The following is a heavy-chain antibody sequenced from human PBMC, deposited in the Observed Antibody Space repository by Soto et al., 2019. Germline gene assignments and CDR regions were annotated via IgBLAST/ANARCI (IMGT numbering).Heavy chain of an antibody. CDR3: ARDPTMGYCSGGSCHHYYYGMDV. D-gene: IGHD2-15*01. CDR2: ISAYNGNT. CDR1: GYNFTSYG. V-gene: IGHV1-18*04. Sequence: QVQLVQSGAEVKKPGASVKVSRKASGYNFTSYGISWVRQAPGQGLEWMGWISAYNGNTNYGQKLQGRGTMTTDTDTSTAYMELRSLRSDDTAVYYCARDPTMGYCSGGSCHHYYYGMDVWGQGTTVTVSS. J-gene: IGHJ6*02.